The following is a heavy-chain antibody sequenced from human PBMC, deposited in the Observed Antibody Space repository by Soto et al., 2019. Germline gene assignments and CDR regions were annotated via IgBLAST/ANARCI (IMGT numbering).Heavy chain of an antibody. V-gene: IGHV3-48*02. D-gene: IGHD5-18*01. CDR1: GFTFDNCS. Sequence: EVKLVESGGGLVQPGGSLRLSCAASGFTFDNCSMNWVRQTPGKGLEWVSYISDSSSTIYYADSVKGRFTISRDNAKNSLYLQMNSLRDEDTAVYYCATYGASAYTYGYFDYWGRGTLVTVSS. CDR3: ATYGASAYTYGYFDY. CDR2: ISDSSSTI. J-gene: IGHJ4*02.